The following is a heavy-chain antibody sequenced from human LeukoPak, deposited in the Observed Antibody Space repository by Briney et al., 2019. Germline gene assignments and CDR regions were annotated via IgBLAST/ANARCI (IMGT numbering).Heavy chain of an antibody. Sequence: SETLSLTCTVSGYSISSGYYWGWIRQPPGKGLEWIGSIYHSGSTYYNPSLKSRVTISVDTSKNQFSLKLSSVTAADTAVYYCARGPLTVTRGSDPWGQGTLVTVSS. CDR3: ARGPLTVTRGSDP. D-gene: IGHD4-17*01. CDR2: IYHSGST. J-gene: IGHJ5*02. V-gene: IGHV4-38-2*02. CDR1: GYSISSGYY.